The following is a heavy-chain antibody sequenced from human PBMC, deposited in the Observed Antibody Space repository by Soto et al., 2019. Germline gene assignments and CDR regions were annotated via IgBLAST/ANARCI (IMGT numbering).Heavy chain of an antibody. CDR3: VRDLSAYNWFDL. CDR1: RFIFKMYW. Sequence: GGSLRLSCAASRFIFKMYWMHWVRQSPGKGLVWISRIYNDGTYSDYADSVRGRFTISRDNANDSLYLQMNNLRVEDTGLYYCVRDLSAYNWFDLWGPGTLVTVSS. V-gene: IGHV3-74*01. J-gene: IGHJ5*01. CDR2: IYNDGTYS.